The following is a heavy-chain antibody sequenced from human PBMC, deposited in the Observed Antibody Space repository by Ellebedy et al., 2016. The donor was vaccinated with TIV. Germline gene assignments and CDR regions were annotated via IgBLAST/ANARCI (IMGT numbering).Heavy chain of an antibody. Sequence: GESLKISCAASGFTFSSYAMAWVRQTPGKGLEWVANIKQDGSEKYYVDSVEGRFIISRDNAKNSLYLRINSPTAEDTAVYYCARAGTTYWYFGLWGRGTLVTVSS. V-gene: IGHV3-7*03. CDR3: ARAGTTYWYFGL. CDR2: IKQDGSEK. D-gene: IGHD1-7*01. J-gene: IGHJ2*01. CDR1: GFTFSSYA.